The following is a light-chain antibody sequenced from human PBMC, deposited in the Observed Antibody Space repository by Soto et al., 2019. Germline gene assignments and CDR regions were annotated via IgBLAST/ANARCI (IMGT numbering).Light chain of an antibody. CDR3: CSYAGRYTL. V-gene: IGLV2-11*01. Sequence: QSALTQPRSVSESPGQSVTISCTGTSSDVGGYDYVSWYQQHPGKAPKLMIYDVNKRPSGVPDRFSGSKSGNTASLTISRLQAEDEADYYCCSYAGRYTLFGGGTKLTVL. J-gene: IGLJ2*01. CDR2: DVN. CDR1: SSDVGGYDY.